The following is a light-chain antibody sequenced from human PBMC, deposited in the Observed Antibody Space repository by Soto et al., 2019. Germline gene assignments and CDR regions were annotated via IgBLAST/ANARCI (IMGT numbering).Light chain of an antibody. V-gene: IGKV1-8*01. Sequence: AIRMTQSPSSISASTGDTVTITFRASQSISRSLAWYQQQPGKAPKLLIYTASTLQSGVPSRFSGSGSGTDFTLTINRLQSEDSATYYCHQYSDYPLTFGPGTRVDIK. J-gene: IGKJ3*01. CDR1: QSISRS. CDR3: HQYSDYPLT. CDR2: TAS.